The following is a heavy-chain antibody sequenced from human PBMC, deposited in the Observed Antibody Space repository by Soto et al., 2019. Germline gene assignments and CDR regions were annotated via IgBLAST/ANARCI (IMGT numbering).Heavy chain of an antibody. V-gene: IGHV1-3*01. CDR2: INAGNGDT. D-gene: IGHD6-19*01. CDR3: ARGSGGSDWPFDY. J-gene: IGHJ4*02. CDR1: GYTFTNYA. Sequence: ASVKVSCKASGYTFTNYAMHWVRQAPGQRLEWMGWINAGNGDTKYSQKFQGRVTITRDTSASTAYMELSSLRSKDTAVYYCARGSGGSDWPFDYWGQGTLVTVSS.